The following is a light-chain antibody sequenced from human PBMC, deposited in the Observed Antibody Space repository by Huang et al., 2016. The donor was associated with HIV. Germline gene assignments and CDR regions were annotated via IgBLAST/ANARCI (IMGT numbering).Light chain of an antibody. CDR2: AAS. J-gene: IGKJ3*01. V-gene: IGKV1-39*01. Sequence: DIQMTQSPSSLSASVGDRVTITCRARQSISNYLNWYQQKPGKAPKLLIYAASSLQRGVPSRFSGSGSGTDFTLTISSLQPEDSAAYYCQQSYSPRTFGPGTKVDIK. CDR1: QSISNY. CDR3: QQSYSPRT.